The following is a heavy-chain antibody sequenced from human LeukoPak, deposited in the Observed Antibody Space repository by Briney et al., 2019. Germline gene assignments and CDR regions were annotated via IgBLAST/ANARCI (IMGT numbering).Heavy chain of an antibody. D-gene: IGHD2-21*01. CDR2: INHSGST. CDR3: ARGQPTAYNWFDP. Sequence: PSETLSLTCAVSGGSFSGYYWSWIRQPPGKGLEWIGEINHSGSTNYNPSLKSRVTISVDTSKNQFSLKLSSVTAADTAVYYCARGQPTAYNWFDPWGQGTLVTVSS. V-gene: IGHV4-34*01. J-gene: IGHJ5*02. CDR1: GGSFSGYY.